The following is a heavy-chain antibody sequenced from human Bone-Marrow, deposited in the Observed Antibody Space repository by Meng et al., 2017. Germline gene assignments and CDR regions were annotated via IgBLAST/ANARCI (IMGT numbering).Heavy chain of an antibody. Sequence: SETLSLTCTVSGDSISSGVFYWSWIRQSAGQGLEWIGRIYSSGSTDYNPSLTSRVTLSLDTSKNQFSLRLSAMTAADTAVYYCARAVRGPFDFWGQGALVTVSS. J-gene: IGHJ4*02. V-gene: IGHV4-61*02. CDR2: IYSSGST. CDR3: ARAVRGPFDF. CDR1: GDSISSGVFY. D-gene: IGHD3-10*01.